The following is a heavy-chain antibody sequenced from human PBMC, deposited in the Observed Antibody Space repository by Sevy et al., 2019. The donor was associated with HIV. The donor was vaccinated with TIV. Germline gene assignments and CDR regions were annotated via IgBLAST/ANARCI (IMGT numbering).Heavy chain of an antibody. J-gene: IGHJ4*02. CDR3: AKDGAVAPSDY. CDR1: GYTLTELS. Sequence: ASVKVSCKVSGYTLTELSVHWVRQAPGKGLEWMATFDPEDDEKIYGQKFQGRVTMTEDTSTDTAYMELNSLRAEDTAVYYCAKDGAVAPSDYWGQGTLVTVSS. CDR2: FDPEDDEK. V-gene: IGHV1-24*01. D-gene: IGHD6-19*01.